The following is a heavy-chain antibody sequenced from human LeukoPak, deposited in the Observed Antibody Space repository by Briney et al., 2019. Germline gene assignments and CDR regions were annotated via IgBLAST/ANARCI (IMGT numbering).Heavy chain of an antibody. Sequence: GGSLRLSCAASRFTVSSNYVSRGPQAPGKGLEWVSDIYSGGSTYYADSVKGRFTISRDNSKNTLYLQMNSLRAEDTAVYYCARSPIDYGDLNWFDPWGQGTLVTVSS. D-gene: IGHD4-17*01. CDR2: IYSGGST. J-gene: IGHJ5*02. CDR3: ARSPIDYGDLNWFDP. V-gene: IGHV3-53*01. CDR1: RFTVSSNY.